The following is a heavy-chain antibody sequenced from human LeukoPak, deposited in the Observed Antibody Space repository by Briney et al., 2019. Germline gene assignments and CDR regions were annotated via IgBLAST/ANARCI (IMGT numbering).Heavy chain of an antibody. J-gene: IGHJ4*02. CDR3: ARDYCSSSSCLFDY. CDR2: INPNSGDT. Sequence: PSGNVSCKASGSTFTVYHMHWERLAPGPGHEWVGRINPNSGDTNYAQMLQGRVTMTRDTSISTAYMELSRLRSDDTAVYYCARDYCSSSSCLFDYWGQGTLVTVSS. CDR1: GSTFTVYH. D-gene: IGHD2-2*01. V-gene: IGHV1-2*06.